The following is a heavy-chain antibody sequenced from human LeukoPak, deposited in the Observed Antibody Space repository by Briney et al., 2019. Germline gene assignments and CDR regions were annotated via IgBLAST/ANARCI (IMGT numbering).Heavy chain of an antibody. Sequence: GGSLRLSCAASGFTFSSYAMNWVRQAPGKGLEWVSSISSSSSYIYYADSVKGRFTISRDNAKNSLYLQVNSLRAEDTAVYYCARVDQRDAYNLNYFDYWGQGTLVTVSS. CDR1: GFTFSSYA. CDR2: ISSSSSYI. V-gene: IGHV3-21*01. J-gene: IGHJ4*02. D-gene: IGHD5-24*01. CDR3: ARVDQRDAYNLNYFDY.